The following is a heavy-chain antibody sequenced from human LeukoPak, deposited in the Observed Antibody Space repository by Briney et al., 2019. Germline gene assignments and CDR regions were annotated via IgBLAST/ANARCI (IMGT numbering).Heavy chain of an antibody. CDR1: GFTFDDYG. J-gene: IGHJ4*02. CDR3: AKDKGGRAAAGLDY. Sequence: GGSLRLSCAASGFTFDDYGMSWVRQAPGKGLEWVSAISGSGGSTYYADSVKGRFTISRDNSKNTLYLQMNSLRAEDTAVYYCAKDKGGRAAAGLDYWGQGTLVTVSS. D-gene: IGHD6-13*01. V-gene: IGHV3-23*01. CDR2: ISGSGGST.